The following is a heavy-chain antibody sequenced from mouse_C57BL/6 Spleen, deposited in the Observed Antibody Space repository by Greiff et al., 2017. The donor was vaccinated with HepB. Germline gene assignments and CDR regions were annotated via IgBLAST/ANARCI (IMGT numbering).Heavy chain of an antibody. D-gene: IGHD1-1*01. CDR2: IYPGDGDT. J-gene: IGHJ1*03. Sequence: VQLQQSGPELVKPGASVKISCKASGYAFSSSWMNWVKQRPGKGLEWIGRIYPGDGDTNYNGKFKGKATLNADKSSSTAYMQLSSLTSEDSAVYFCAREGTTVVKYFDVWGTGTTVTVSS. CDR3: AREGTTVVKYFDV. V-gene: IGHV1-82*01. CDR1: GYAFSSSW.